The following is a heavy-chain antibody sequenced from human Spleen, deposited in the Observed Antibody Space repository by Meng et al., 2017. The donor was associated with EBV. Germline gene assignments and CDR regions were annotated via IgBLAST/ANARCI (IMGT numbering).Heavy chain of an antibody. Sequence: VRMQRQGPGLGKPPGTFSLMCTVSGDSSCNNNWWSWVRQTPGKGLEWIAEIYHGGSTNYNPSLKSRVTISIDKSKNQFSLRLSSVTAADTAVYFCARTESLAVAGSLGYWGQGTLVTVSS. CDR3: ARTESLAVAGSLGY. CDR2: IYHGGST. CDR1: GDSSCNNNW. D-gene: IGHD6-19*01. J-gene: IGHJ4*02. V-gene: IGHV4-4*01.